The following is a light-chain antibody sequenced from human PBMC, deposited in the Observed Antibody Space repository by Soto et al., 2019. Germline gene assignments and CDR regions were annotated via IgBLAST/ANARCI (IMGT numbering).Light chain of an antibody. J-gene: IGLJ1*01. CDR1: RSNLGGNS. V-gene: IGLV1-51*01. CDR2: DDN. Sequence: QSAMTQPPSVSAAPGQKVPISCSGSRSNLGGNSVSWYQQLPGTAPKLLIYDDNKRPSGIPDRFSGSKSGTSATLGITGFQTGDEADYYCGSWDSSLSSYVFGTGTKLTVL. CDR3: GSWDSSLSSYV.